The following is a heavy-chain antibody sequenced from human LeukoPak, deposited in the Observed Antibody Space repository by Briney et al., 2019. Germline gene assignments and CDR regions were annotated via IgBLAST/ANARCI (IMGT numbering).Heavy chain of an antibody. J-gene: IGHJ6*03. CDR3: ARGVCSTSCYLRGPHMDV. D-gene: IGHD2-2*01. V-gene: IGHV4-34*01. Sequence: PSETLSLTCAVYGGSFSGYYWSWIRQPPGKGLEWIGEINHSGSTNYNPSLKSRVTMSVDTSKNQFSLKLSSVTAADTAVYYGARGVCSTSCYLRGPHMDVWGKGTTVTVSS. CDR2: INHSGST. CDR1: GGSFSGYY.